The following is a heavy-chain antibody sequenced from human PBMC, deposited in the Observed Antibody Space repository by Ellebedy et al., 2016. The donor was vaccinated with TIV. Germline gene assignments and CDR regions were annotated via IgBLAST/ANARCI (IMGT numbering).Heavy chain of an antibody. CDR3: ARGVLNSGYYPDK. CDR2: ISSDVTGP. J-gene: IGHJ4*02. V-gene: IGHV3-74*01. CDR1: GFTISMYW. Sequence: PAGSLRLSCAASGFTISMYWMHWARHFPGKGLVWVSRISSDVTGPTYADSVRGRFTISRDNAKNTVYLQMHSLRVEDTAVYYCARGVLNSGYYPDKWGPGTLVTVSS. D-gene: IGHD3-22*01.